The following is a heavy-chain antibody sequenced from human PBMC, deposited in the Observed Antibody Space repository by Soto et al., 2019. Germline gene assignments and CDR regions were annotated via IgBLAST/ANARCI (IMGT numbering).Heavy chain of an antibody. J-gene: IGHJ4*02. CDR1: GGSISSGGYY. CDR2: IYYSGST. D-gene: IGHD6-19*01. Sequence: QVQLQESGPGLVKPSQTLSLTCTVSGGSISSGGYYWSWIRQHPGKGLEWIGYIYYSGSTYYNPSPKSRVXTSXDXSKNQFSLKLSSVTAADTAGYYCARRTGYSSGWFDYWGQGTLVTVSS. CDR3: ARRTGYSSGWFDY. V-gene: IGHV4-31*03.